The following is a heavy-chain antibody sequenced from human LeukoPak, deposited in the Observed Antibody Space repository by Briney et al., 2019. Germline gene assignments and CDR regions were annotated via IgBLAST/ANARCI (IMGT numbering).Heavy chain of an antibody. D-gene: IGHD3-10*01. V-gene: IGHV3-48*04. J-gene: IGHJ4*02. CDR1: GFTLSRYS. CDR2: ISSNSSTI. CDR3: AMVRGVIFDY. Sequence: GGSLRLSCAASGFTLSRYSMNWVRQAPGKGLEWVSYISSNSSTIYYADSVKGRFTISRDDAKNSLSLQMNSLRAEDTAVYYCAMVRGVIFDYWGQGTLVTVSS.